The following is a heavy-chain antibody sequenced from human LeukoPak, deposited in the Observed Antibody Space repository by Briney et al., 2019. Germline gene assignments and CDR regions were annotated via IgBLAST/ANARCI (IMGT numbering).Heavy chain of an antibody. Sequence: GSLRLSFAASGFPFSTYTMNWVRPAPGKGLEWVSSISSSGSDMYYADSVQGRFTISRDNAKNSLYLQMNSLRAEDTAVYYCARDASSSYTGIDYFDYWGQGTLVPVSS. D-gene: IGHD3-16*02. J-gene: IGHJ4*02. CDR3: ARDASSSYTGIDYFDY. V-gene: IGHV3-21*01. CDR2: ISSSGSDM. CDR1: GFPFSTYT.